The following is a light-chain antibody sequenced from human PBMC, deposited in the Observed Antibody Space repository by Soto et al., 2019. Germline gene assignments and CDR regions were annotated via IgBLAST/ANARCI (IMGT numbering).Light chain of an antibody. CDR1: QGISHY. Sequence: DIQMSESPSAMSASVGDRVTITCRPSQGISHYLAWFQQKPGKVPQRLIYAASSLQSGVPSRFSGSRSGTEFTLTISSRQPADFATYYCLQHNSYPITFGQGTRLEIK. CDR3: LQHNSYPIT. J-gene: IGKJ5*01. CDR2: AAS. V-gene: IGKV1-17*03.